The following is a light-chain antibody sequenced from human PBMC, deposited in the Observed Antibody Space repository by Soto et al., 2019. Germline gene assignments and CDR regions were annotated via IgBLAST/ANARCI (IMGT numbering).Light chain of an antibody. CDR2: DAS. V-gene: IGKV1-33*01. CDR1: QDISDS. CDR3: QQYHNLPLT. J-gene: IGKJ4*01. Sequence: DIQMTQSPSSLSASVGDRVTITCQASQDISDSLNWYQQKSGKAPKLLIYDASNLETGVPSRFSGSGSGTDFTFTISSLQPEDIGKYFCQQYHNLPLTFGGGTKVHIK.